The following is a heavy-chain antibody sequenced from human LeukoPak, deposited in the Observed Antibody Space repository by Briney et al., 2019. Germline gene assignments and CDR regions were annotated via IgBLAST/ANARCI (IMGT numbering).Heavy chain of an antibody. J-gene: IGHJ4*02. Sequence: GGSLKLSCAASGFTFSSYAMSWVRQAPGKGLEWVSAISGSGGSTYYADSVKGRFTISRDNSKNTLYLQMNSLRAEDTAVYYCAKDGDIVVVPAAPYWGQGTLVTVSS. CDR1: GFTFSSYA. CDR3: AKDGDIVVVPAAPY. V-gene: IGHV3-23*01. D-gene: IGHD2-2*01. CDR2: ISGSGGST.